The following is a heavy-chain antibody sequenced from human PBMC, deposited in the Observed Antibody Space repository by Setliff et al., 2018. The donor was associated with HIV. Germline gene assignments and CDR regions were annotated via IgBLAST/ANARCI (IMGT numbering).Heavy chain of an antibody. CDR1: GYTFTNFY. V-gene: IGHV1-46*01. CDR2: INPSDGST. CDR3: ARVAYEIGYSHGYDY. Sequence: ASVKVSCKASGYTFTNFYMHWVRQAPGQGLEWMGIINPSDGSTSYAQKFQGRVTMTRDTSTTTVYMELSSLRSEDTAVYYCARVAYEIGYSHGYDYWGQGTLVTVSS. J-gene: IGHJ4*02. D-gene: IGHD5-18*01.